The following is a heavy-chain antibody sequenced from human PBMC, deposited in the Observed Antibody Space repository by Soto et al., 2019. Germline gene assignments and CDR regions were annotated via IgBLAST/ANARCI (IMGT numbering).Heavy chain of an antibody. Sequence: SETLSLTCTVSGGSISRYYWSWIRQPPGKGLEWNGCIDFRGTTYTNPSLESRVTISVDTSKNHFSLKLDSVTAADTALYYCSRRAPEGFDPWGRGTLVTVSS. CDR1: GGSISRYY. CDR3: SRRAPEGFDP. J-gene: IGHJ5*02. V-gene: IGHV4-59*04. CDR2: IDFRGTT.